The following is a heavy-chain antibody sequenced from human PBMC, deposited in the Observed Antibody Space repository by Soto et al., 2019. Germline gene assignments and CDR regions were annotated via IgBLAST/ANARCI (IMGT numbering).Heavy chain of an antibody. CDR1: GGTFSSYA. CDR3: ARRDNWFDP. J-gene: IGHJ5*02. Sequence: KVTCKDSGGTFSSYAISWVRQAPGQGLGWMGGIIPIFGTANYAQKFQGRVTITADKSTSTAYMELSSLRSEDTAVYYCARRDNWFDPLGQGTLVTVSS. V-gene: IGHV1-69*06. CDR2: IIPIFGTA.